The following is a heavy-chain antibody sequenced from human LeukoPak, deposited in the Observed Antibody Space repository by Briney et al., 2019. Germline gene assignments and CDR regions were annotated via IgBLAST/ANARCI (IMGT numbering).Heavy chain of an antibody. CDR2: INSDGSST. V-gene: IGHV3-74*01. J-gene: IGHJ6*03. CDR3: ARRYSSSSGYYYYYYMDV. Sequence: PGGSLRLSCAASGFTFSSYWMHWVRQAPGKGLVWVSRINSDGSSTSYADSVKGRFTISRDNAKNMLYLQMNSLRAEDTAVYYCARRYSSSSGYYYYYYMDVWGKGTTVTVSS. D-gene: IGHD6-6*01. CDR1: GFTFSSYW.